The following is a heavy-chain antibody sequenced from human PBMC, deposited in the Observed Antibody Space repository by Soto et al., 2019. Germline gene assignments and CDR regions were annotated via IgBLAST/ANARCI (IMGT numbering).Heavy chain of an antibody. Sequence: GESLKISCKGSGYSFTSYWIGWVRQMPGKGLEWMGIIYPGDSDTRYSPSFQGQVTISADKSISTAYLQWSSLEASDTAMYYCARHSEGITIFGVVTQYYGMDVWGQGTTVTVSS. V-gene: IGHV5-51*01. J-gene: IGHJ6*02. CDR2: IYPGDSDT. CDR1: GYSFTSYW. CDR3: ARHSEGITIFGVVTQYYGMDV. D-gene: IGHD3-3*01.